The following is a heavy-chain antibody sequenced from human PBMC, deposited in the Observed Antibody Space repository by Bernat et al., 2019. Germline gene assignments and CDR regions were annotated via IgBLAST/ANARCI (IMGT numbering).Heavy chain of an antibody. D-gene: IGHD3-22*01. CDR3: ARDFNYYDSSGYPDY. CDR2: ISYDGSNK. V-gene: IGHV3-30*03. CDR1: GFTFSSYG. Sequence: QVQLVESGGGVVQPGRSLRLSCAASGFTFSSYGMHWVRQAPGKGLEWVAVISYDGSNKYYADSVKGRFTISRDNSKNTLYLQMNSLRAEDTAVYYCARDFNYYDSSGYPDYWGQGTLVTVSS. J-gene: IGHJ4*02.